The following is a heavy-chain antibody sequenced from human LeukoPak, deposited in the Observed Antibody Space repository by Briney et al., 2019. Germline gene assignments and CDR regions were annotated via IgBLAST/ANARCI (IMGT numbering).Heavy chain of an antibody. CDR1: GGSFSGYY. Sequence: PSETLSLTCAVYGGSFSGYYWTWIRQPPGKGLEWIGSIYYSGSTYYNPSLKSRVTISVDTSKNQFSLKLSSVTAADTAVYYCARLPGYSYGMIDFDYWGQGTLVTVSS. J-gene: IGHJ4*02. D-gene: IGHD5-18*01. CDR3: ARLPGYSYGMIDFDY. CDR2: IYYSGST. V-gene: IGHV4-34*01.